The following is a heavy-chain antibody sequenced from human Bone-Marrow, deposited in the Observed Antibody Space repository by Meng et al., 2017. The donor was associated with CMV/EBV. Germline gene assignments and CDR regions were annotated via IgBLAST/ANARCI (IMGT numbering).Heavy chain of an antibody. CDR1: GFTFSSYS. J-gene: IGHJ3*02. Sequence: GESLKISCAASGFTFSSYSMNWVRQAPGKGLEWVSYISSSSSTIYYADSVKGRFTISRDNAKNSLYLQMNSLRAEDTAVYYCAREGCSSTSCYLRGFDAFDIWGQGTMVTVSS. CDR2: ISSSSSTI. CDR3: AREGCSSTSCYLRGFDAFDI. D-gene: IGHD2-2*01. V-gene: IGHV3-48*04.